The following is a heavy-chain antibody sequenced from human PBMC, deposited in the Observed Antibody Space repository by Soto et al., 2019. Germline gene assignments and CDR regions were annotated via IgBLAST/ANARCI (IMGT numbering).Heavy chain of an antibody. J-gene: IGHJ4*02. CDR2: IYYSGST. D-gene: IGHD2-21*02. CDR3: ARRCILSGGDCL. CDR1: GGFISRSCYY. Sequence: SETLSLTCTVSGGFISRSCYYWGWVRQPPGKGLGGIGIIYYSGSTSTNPSLKSRVTISVDTSKNQFSLKLSSVTAADTAVYFGARRCILSGGDCLRGQGTLVTGAS. V-gene: IGHV4-39*01.